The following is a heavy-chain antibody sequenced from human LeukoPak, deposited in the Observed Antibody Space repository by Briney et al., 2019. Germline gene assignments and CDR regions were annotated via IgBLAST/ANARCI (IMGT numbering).Heavy chain of an antibody. Sequence: SETLSLTCAVSSGSISSSNWWSWVRQPPGKGLEWIGEIYHSGSTNYNPSLKSRVTISVDKSKNQFSLKLSSVTAADTAVYYCARDRRRASMGYYYYGMDVWGQGTTVTVSS. CDR1: SGSISSSNW. CDR3: ARDRRRASMGYYYYGMDV. CDR2: IYHSGST. D-gene: IGHD2/OR15-2a*01. V-gene: IGHV4-4*02. J-gene: IGHJ6*02.